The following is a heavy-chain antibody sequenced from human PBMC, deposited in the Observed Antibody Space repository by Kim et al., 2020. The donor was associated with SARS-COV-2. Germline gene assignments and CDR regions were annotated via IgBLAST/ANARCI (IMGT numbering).Heavy chain of an antibody. CDR3: ARGALAAVRAFDI. J-gene: IGHJ3*02. D-gene: IGHD6-13*01. V-gene: IGHV3-48*02. CDR2: ISYTSGTI. CDR1: GFTLSTYN. Sequence: GGSLRLSCAASGFTLSTYNMNWVRQAPGKGLEWVSYISYTSGTIYYADSVRGRFTVSRDNAKNSLYLQMNSLRDEDTAVYYCARGALAAVRAFDIWGQGTMVTVSS.